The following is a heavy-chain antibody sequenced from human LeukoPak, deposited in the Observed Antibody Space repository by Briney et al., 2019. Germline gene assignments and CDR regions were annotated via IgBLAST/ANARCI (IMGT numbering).Heavy chain of an antibody. Sequence: ASVKVSCKASGYTFTGYYIHRVRQAPGQGLEWMGWINPNSGGTNYAEEFQGRVTMTRDTSISTAYMELSRLRSDDTAVYYCARSRYGSGYCSSDYWGQGTLVTVSS. CDR3: ARSRYGSGYCSSDY. V-gene: IGHV1-2*02. CDR2: INPNSGGT. CDR1: GYTFTGYY. D-gene: IGHD3-22*01. J-gene: IGHJ4*02.